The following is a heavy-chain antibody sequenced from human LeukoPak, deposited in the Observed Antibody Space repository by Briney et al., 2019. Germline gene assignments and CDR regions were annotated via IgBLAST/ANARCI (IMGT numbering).Heavy chain of an antibody. CDR1: GYSISSGYY. Sequence: SETLSLTCSVSGYSISSGYYWGWIRQSPGKGLEWIGNIYRSGGTYYNPSLKSRVTISVDTSKNQFSLELISVTAADTAVYYCARHDIVGSSAWIDAFDFWGQGTMVTVSS. CDR3: ARHDIVGSSAWIDAFDF. V-gene: IGHV4-38-2*02. CDR2: IYRSGGT. J-gene: IGHJ3*01. D-gene: IGHD2-21*01.